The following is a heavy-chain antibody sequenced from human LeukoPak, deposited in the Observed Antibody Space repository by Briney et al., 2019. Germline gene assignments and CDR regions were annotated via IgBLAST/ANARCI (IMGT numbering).Heavy chain of an antibody. CDR3: AKQGIAARPLNWFDP. D-gene: IGHD6-6*01. J-gene: IGHJ5*02. V-gene: IGHV3-21*04. CDR2: ISSGSTYI. Sequence: PGGSLRLSCAASEFTFSTYSMNWVRQAPGKGLEWVSSISSGSTYIYYADSVKGRFTISRDNSKNTLYLQMNSLRAEDTAVYYCAKQGIAARPLNWFDPWGQGTLVTVSS. CDR1: EFTFSTYS.